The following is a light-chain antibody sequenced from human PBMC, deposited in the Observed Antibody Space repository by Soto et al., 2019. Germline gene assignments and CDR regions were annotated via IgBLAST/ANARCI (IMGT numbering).Light chain of an antibody. Sequence: DIQMTQSPSTLSGSVGDRVTITCRASQSIANRLAWYQQKPGKTPKLLIYGASTLESGVPSRFSGSGSGTEFTLTINSLQTDDFATYYCQQYNRSYTFGQGTRLEIK. V-gene: IGKV1-5*01. CDR2: GAS. CDR1: QSIANR. J-gene: IGKJ5*01. CDR3: QQYNRSYT.